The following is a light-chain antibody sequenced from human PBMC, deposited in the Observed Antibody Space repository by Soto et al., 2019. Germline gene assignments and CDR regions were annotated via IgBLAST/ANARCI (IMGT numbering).Light chain of an antibody. V-gene: IGKV3-15*01. J-gene: IGKJ1*01. CDR2: DAS. CDR1: QSVSSN. CDR3: QQYGSSPT. Sequence: EIVMTQSPATLSVSPGERATLSCRASQSVSSNLAWHQQKPGQAPRILMYDASTRATGIPARFSGSGSGTEFTLTISRLEPEDFAVYYCQQYGSSPTFGQGTKVDIK.